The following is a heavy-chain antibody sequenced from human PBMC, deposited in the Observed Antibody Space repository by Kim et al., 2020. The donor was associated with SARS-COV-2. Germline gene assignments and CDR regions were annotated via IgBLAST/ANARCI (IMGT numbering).Heavy chain of an antibody. CDR3: ARDFNYYGSGIFDY. V-gene: IGHV3-7*01. D-gene: IGHD3-10*01. J-gene: IGHJ4*01. Sequence: VDYVKRRFTISRDNTKNSVYHQMNCLIAEDTAVYYFARDFNYYGSGIFDYWGQGTLVTVSS.